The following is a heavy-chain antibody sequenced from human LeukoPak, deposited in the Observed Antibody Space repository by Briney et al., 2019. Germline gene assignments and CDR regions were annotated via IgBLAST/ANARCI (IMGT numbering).Heavy chain of an antibody. Sequence: ASVKVSCKASGYTFTSYYMHWVRQAPGQGLEWMGIINPSGGSTSYAQKFQGRVTMTRDTSTSTVYMELSSLRSEDTAVYYCARLRWQAWSGSPRNWFDPWGQGTLVTVSS. V-gene: IGHV1-46*01. CDR3: ARLRWQAWSGSPRNWFDP. CDR2: INPSGGST. J-gene: IGHJ5*02. CDR1: GYTFTSYY. D-gene: IGHD3-3*01.